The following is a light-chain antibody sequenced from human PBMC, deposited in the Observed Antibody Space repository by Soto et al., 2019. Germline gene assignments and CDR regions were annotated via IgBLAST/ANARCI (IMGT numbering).Light chain of an antibody. CDR3: QQYNNWPFA. CDR2: GAS. J-gene: IGKJ5*01. CDR1: QSVSSN. Sequence: EIVMTQSPATLSVSPGERSTLSCMAIQSVSSNLAWYQQKPGQAPRLLIYGASTRATGIPARFSGSGSGTEYTLTISSLQSEDFELYYCQQYNNWPFAFGQGTRLEIK. V-gene: IGKV3D-15*01.